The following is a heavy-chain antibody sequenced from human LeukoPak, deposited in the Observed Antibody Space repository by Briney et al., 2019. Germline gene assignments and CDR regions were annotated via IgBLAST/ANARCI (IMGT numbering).Heavy chain of an antibody. CDR1: GGPISSYY. J-gene: IGHJ6*03. D-gene: IGHD6-13*01. V-gene: IGHV4-59*01. CDR2: IYYSGST. CDR3: ARDRIEQQLPTGGYYYYMDV. Sequence: SETLSLTCTVSGGPISSYYWSWIRQPPGKGLEWIGYIYYSGSTNYNPSLKSRVTISVDTSKNQFSLKLSSVTAADTAVYYCARDRIEQQLPTGGYYYYMDVWGKGTTVTVSS.